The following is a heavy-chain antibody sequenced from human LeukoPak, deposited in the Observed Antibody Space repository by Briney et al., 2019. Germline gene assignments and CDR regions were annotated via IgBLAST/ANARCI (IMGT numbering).Heavy chain of an antibody. CDR1: GYSISSGYY. CDR3: ARALVAYCGGDCASLGAFDI. Sequence: PSETLSLTCTVSGYSISSGYYWGWIRQPPGKGLEWIGSIYHSGSTYYNPSLKSRVTISVDTSKNQFSLKLSSVTAADTAVYYCARALVAYCGGDCASLGAFDIWGQGTMVTVSS. D-gene: IGHD2-21*01. CDR2: IYHSGST. J-gene: IGHJ3*02. V-gene: IGHV4-38-2*02.